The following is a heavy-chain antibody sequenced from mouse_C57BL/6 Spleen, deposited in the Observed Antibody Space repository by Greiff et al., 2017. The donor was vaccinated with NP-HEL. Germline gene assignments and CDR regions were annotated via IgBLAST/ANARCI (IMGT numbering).Heavy chain of an antibody. J-gene: IGHJ4*01. V-gene: IGHV3-6*01. CDR2: ISYDGSN. CDR1: GYSITSGYY. Sequence: DVQLQESGPGLVKPSQSLSLTCSVTGYSITSGYYWNWIRQFPGNKLEWMGYISYDGSNNYNPSLKNRISINRDTSKNQFFLKLNSVTTEDTATYYCARGLFMDYWGQGTSVTVSS. CDR3: ARGLFMDY.